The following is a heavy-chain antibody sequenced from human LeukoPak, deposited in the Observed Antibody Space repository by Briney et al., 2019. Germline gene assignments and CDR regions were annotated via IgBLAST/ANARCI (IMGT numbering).Heavy chain of an antibody. D-gene: IGHD2-15*01. J-gene: IGHJ4*02. CDR2: IYTSGST. Sequence: SETLSLTCTVSGGSISSYYWSWIRQPPGKGLEWIGYIYTSGSTNYNPSLKSRVTISVDTSKNQFSLKLSSVTAADTAVYYCARGSCSGGSCWAYWGQGTLVTVSS. CDR1: GGSISSYY. V-gene: IGHV4-4*09. CDR3: ARGSCSGGSCWAY.